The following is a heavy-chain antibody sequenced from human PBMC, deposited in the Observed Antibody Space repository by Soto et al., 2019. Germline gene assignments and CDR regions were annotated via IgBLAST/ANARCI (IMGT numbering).Heavy chain of an antibody. J-gene: IGHJ4*02. Sequence: SETLSLTCTVSGGSISSSSYYWGWIRQPPGKGLEWIGSIYYSGSTYYNPSLKSRVTISVDTSKNQFSLKLSSVTAADTAVYYCARRHSYHLGGWYDNFDYWGQGTLVTVSS. CDR2: IYYSGST. D-gene: IGHD6-19*01. V-gene: IGHV4-39*01. CDR3: ARRHSYHLGGWYDNFDY. CDR1: GGSISSSSYY.